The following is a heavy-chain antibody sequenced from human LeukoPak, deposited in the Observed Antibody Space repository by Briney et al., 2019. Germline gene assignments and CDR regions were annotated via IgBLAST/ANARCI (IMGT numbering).Heavy chain of an antibody. CDR3: ARSWFGELPSYYYYYGMDV. CDR1: GYTFTSYG. V-gene: IGHV1-18*04. CDR2: ISAYNGNT. J-gene: IGHJ6*04. D-gene: IGHD3-10*01. Sequence: GASVKVSCKASGYTFTSYGISWVRQAPGQGLEWMGWISAYNGNTNYAQKLQGRVTMTTDTSTSTAYMELRSLRSDDTAVYYCARSWFGELPSYYYYYGMDVWGKGTTVTVSS.